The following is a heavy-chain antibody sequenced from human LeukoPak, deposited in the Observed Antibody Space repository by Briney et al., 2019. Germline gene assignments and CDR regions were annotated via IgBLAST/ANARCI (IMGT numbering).Heavy chain of an antibody. J-gene: IGHJ4*02. CDR1: GVSISSNNYY. Sequence: SETLSLTCTVSGVSISSNNYYWGWIRQPPGKGLEWIGSIYYTGSTYYNPSLKSRVTISVDTSKNQFSLNLSSVTAADTALYYCARMGGSYHSSFHYWGQGTLVTVPS. CDR2: IYYTGST. V-gene: IGHV4-39*01. D-gene: IGHD1-26*01. CDR3: ARMGGSYHSSFHY.